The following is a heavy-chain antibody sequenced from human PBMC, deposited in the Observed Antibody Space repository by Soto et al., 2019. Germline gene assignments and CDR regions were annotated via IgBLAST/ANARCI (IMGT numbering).Heavy chain of an antibody. CDR2: ISSSGGST. J-gene: IGHJ4*02. D-gene: IGHD3-22*01. Sequence: EVQPLESGGDLIQPGGSLRLSCAASGFTFSSYAMSWVRQAPGKGLGWVSAISSSGGSTFYADSVKGRFTISRDNSRNTLYLKMNSLRAEDTAIYYCAKYQPMTQPRPYFDYWGQGTLVTVSS. CDR3: AKYQPMTQPRPYFDY. CDR1: GFTFSSYA. V-gene: IGHV3-23*01.